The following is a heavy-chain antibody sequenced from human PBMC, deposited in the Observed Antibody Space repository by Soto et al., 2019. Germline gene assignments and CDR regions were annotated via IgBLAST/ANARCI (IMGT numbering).Heavy chain of an antibody. CDR3: ANMIAVAGTGDVY. V-gene: IGHV3-23*01. D-gene: IGHD6-19*01. CDR1: GFTFSSYA. CDR2: ISGSGGST. J-gene: IGHJ4*02. Sequence: GGSLRLSCAASGFTFSSYAMSWVRQAPGKGLEWVSAISGSGGSTYYADSVKGRFTISRDNSKNTLYLQMNSLRAEDTAVYYCANMIAVAGTGDVYWGLGTLVTVSS.